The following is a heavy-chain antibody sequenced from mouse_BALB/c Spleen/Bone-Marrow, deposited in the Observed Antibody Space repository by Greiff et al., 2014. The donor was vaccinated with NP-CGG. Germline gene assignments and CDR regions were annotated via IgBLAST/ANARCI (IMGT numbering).Heavy chain of an antibody. Sequence: VHVKQSGAELVKPGASVKLSCKASGYTFTSYYMYWVKQRPGQGLEWIGGINPSNGVNNFNEKFKSKASLTVDKSSSTAYMQLSSLTSEDSAVYYCSRGGNFDVMDYWGQGTSVTVSS. J-gene: IGHJ4*01. D-gene: IGHD2-1*01. CDR3: SRGGNFDVMDY. V-gene: IGHV1S81*02. CDR1: GYTFTSYY. CDR2: INPSNGVN.